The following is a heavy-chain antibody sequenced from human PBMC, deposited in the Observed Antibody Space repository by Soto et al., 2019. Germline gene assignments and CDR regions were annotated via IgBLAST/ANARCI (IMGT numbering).Heavy chain of an antibody. CDR3: AKDSVGYYYDSSGYCYDY. CDR2: ISGSGGST. Sequence: HPGGSLRLSCAASGFTFSSYAMSWVRQAPGKGLEWVSAISGSGGSTYYADSVKGRFTISRDNSKNTLYLQMNSLRAEDTAVYYCAKDSVGYYYDSSGYCYDYWGQGTLVTVSS. V-gene: IGHV3-23*01. D-gene: IGHD3-22*01. CDR1: GFTFSSYA. J-gene: IGHJ4*02.